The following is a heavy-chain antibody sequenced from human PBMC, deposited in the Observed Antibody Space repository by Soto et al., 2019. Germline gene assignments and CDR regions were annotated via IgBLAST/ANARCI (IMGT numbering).Heavy chain of an antibody. CDR1: GYTFTSYG. J-gene: IGHJ4*02. Sequence: ASVKVSCKASGYTFTSYGISWVRQAPGQGLEWMGWISAYNGNTNYAQKLHGRVTITADESTSTAYMKLSSLRSEDTAVYYCARGDSSSLYYFDYWGQGTLVTVSS. CDR2: ISAYNGNT. V-gene: IGHV1-18*01. CDR3: ARGDSSSLYYFDY. D-gene: IGHD6-6*01.